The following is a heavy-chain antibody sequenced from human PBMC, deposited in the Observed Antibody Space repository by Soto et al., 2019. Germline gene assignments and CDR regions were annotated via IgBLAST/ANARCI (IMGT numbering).Heavy chain of an antibody. D-gene: IGHD2-8*02. CDR2: INHSGST. V-gene: IGHV4-34*01. Sequence: SETLSLTCAVYGGSFSGYYSTWIRQPPGTGLEWIGEINHSGSTNYNPPLKSRVTISVDTSKNQFSLKLTSVTAADTAVYYCARDKITGLFDYWGQGTPVTAPQ. CDR1: GGSFSGYY. J-gene: IGHJ4*02. CDR3: ARDKITGLFDY.